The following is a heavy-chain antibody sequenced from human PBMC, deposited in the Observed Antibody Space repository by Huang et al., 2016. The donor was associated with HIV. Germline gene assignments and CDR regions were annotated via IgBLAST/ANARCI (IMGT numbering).Heavy chain of an antibody. J-gene: IGHJ3*02. CDR2: ISYDGSNK. CDR3: ARDGLVSNYYYDSSGYYLGDAFDI. CDR1: GFTFRGYA. D-gene: IGHD3-22*01. Sequence: QVQLVESGGGVAQPGRSLRLSCAASGFTFRGYASHWVRQAPGKGLAWVAGISYDGSNKPYADSVKGRFTISRDNSKNTLYLQMNSLRAEDTAVYYCARDGLVSNYYYDSSGYYLGDAFDIWGQGTMVTVSS. V-gene: IGHV3-30-3*01.